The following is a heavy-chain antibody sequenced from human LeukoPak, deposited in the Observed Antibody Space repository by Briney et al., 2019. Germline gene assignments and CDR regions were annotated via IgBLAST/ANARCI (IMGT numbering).Heavy chain of an antibody. J-gene: IGHJ4*02. CDR2: ISYDGSNK. CDR1: GFTFSSYA. V-gene: IGHV3-30-3*01. Sequence: GGSLRLSCAACGFTFSSYAMHWVRQAPGKGMEWVAVISYDGSNKYYADSVKGRFTISRDNSKNTLYLQMNSLRAEDTAVYYCARDTPVDTAMVLGYWGQGTLVTVSS. D-gene: IGHD5-18*01. CDR3: ARDTPVDTAMVLGY.